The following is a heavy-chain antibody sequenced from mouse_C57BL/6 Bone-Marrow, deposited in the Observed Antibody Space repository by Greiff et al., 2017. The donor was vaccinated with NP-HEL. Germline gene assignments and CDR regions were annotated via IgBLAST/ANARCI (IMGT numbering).Heavy chain of an antibody. V-gene: IGHV1-81*01. D-gene: IGHD1-1*01. CDR3: ANPYYYGSSYRSWFAY. J-gene: IGHJ3*01. Sequence: QVQLKESGAELARPGASVKLSCKASGYTFTSYGISWVKQRTGQGLEWIGEIYPRSGNTYYNEKFKGKATLTADKSSSTAYMELRSLTSEDSAVYFCANPYYYGSSYRSWFAYWGQGTLVTVSA. CDR1: GYTFTSYG. CDR2: IYPRSGNT.